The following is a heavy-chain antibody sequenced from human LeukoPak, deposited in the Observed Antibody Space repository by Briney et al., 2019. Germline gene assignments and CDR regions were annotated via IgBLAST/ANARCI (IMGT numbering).Heavy chain of an antibody. V-gene: IGHV3-64*01. D-gene: IGHD4-17*01. CDR3: AKTLHYGHYGKFDY. CDR1: GFTFSSYA. CDR2: ISSNGGST. J-gene: IGHJ4*02. Sequence: SGGSLRLSCAASGFTFSSYAMHWVRQAPGKGLEYVSAISSNGGSTYYANSVKGRFTISRDNSKNTLYLQMNSLRAEDTAVYYCAKTLHYGHYGKFDYWGQGTLVTVSS.